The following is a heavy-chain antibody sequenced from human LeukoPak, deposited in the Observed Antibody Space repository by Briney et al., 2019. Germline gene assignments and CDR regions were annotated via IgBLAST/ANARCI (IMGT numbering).Heavy chain of an antibody. Sequence: GSLRLSCAASGFTFSSYSMNWVRQAPGKGLEWVSSISSSSSYIYYADSVKGRFTISRDNAKNSLYLQMNSLRAEDTAVYYCARELAIVGATGGGYWGQGTLVTVSS. CDR2: ISSSSSYI. J-gene: IGHJ4*02. D-gene: IGHD1-26*01. CDR1: GFTFSSYS. V-gene: IGHV3-21*01. CDR3: ARELAIVGATGGGY.